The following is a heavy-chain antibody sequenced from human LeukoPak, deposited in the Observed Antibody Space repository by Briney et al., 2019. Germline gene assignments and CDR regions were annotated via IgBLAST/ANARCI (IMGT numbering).Heavy chain of an antibody. CDR3: ARDMMVRGVIIIGDDAFDI. D-gene: IGHD3-10*01. J-gene: IGHJ3*02. CDR1: GFTFSSYG. CDR2: ISYDGSNK. V-gene: IGHV3-30*19. Sequence: GGSLRLSCAASGFTFSSYGMHWVRQAPGKGLEWVAVISYDGSNKYYADSVKGRFTISRDNSKNTLYLQMNSLRAEDTAVYYCARDMMVRGVIIIGDDAFDIWGQGTMVTVSS.